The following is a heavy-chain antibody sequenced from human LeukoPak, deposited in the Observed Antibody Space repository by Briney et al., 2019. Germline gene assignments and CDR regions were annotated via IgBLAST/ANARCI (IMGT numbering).Heavy chain of an antibody. D-gene: IGHD2-2*01. CDR3: ARFESTSGRGFDP. CDR1: GYSITSDYN. V-gene: IGHV4-38-2*01. J-gene: IGHJ5*02. Sequence: LETLSLTCAVSGYSITSDYNWGWIRQPPGKGLEWVGTISHTGTTYYNPSLKSRVTISIDTSDQFSVKLTSVTAADTAVYYCARFESTSGRGFDPWGQGTLDTVSS. CDR2: ISHTGTT.